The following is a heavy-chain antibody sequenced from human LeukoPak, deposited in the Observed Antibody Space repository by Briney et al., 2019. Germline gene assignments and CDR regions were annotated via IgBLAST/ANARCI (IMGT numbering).Heavy chain of an antibody. D-gene: IGHD5-12*01. CDR3: ARMGLYSSDTFDI. J-gene: IGHJ3*02. Sequence: SETLSLTCTVSGGSISNYYWSWIRQPPGKGLEWIGYIYYTGSTNYNPSLKSRVTISVDTSKNQFSLNLNSVTAADTAVYYCARMGLYSSDTFDIWGQGTMITVSS. CDR1: GGSISNYY. CDR2: IYYTGST. V-gene: IGHV4-59*01.